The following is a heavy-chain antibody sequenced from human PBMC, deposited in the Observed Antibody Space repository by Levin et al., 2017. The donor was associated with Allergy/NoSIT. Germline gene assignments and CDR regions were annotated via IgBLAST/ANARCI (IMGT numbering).Heavy chain of an antibody. CDR3: AKAGPMAARSFDY. CDR2: ISWNSGSI. CDR1: GFTFDDYA. J-gene: IGHJ4*02. V-gene: IGHV3-9*01. Sequence: GGSLRLSCAASGFTFDDYAMHWVRQAPGKGLEWVSGISWNSGSIGYADSVKGRFTISRDNAKNSLYLQMNSLRAEDTALYYCAKAGPMAARSFDYWGQGTLVTVSS. D-gene: IGHD6-6*01.